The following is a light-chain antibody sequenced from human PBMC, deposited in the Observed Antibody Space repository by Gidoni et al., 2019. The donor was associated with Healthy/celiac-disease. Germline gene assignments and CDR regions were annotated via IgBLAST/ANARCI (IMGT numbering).Light chain of an antibody. J-gene: IGLJ2*01. CDR2: QDS. CDR1: KLGDKY. Sequence: SYELTQPPSVSVSPGQTASITCSGDKLGDKYACWYQQKPDQSPVLVIYQDSKRPSGIPERFSGSNSGNTATLTISGTQAMDEADYYCQAWDSSTPVVFGGGTKLTVL. V-gene: IGLV3-1*01. CDR3: QAWDSSTPVV.